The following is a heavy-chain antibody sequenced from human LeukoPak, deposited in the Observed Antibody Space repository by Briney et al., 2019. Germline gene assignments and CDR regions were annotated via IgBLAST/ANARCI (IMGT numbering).Heavy chain of an antibody. CDR2: IKQDGSEV. D-gene: IGHD1-26*01. J-gene: IGHJ3*01. Sequence: GGSLRLSCAASDFSFSTNWMSWVHQAPGKGLEWVANIKQDGSEVYYVDSVKGRFTISRDNAKNSLYLQMNTLRAEDTAIYYCARDASSGTYFSYAFDVWGLGTMVTVSS. CDR3: ARDASSGTYFSYAFDV. V-gene: IGHV3-7*01. CDR1: DFSFSTNW.